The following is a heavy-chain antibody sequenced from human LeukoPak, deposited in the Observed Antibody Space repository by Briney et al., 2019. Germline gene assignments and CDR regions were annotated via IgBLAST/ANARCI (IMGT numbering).Heavy chain of an antibody. CDR2: INPNSGGT. CDR1: GYTFTGYY. V-gene: IGHV1-2*02. D-gene: IGHD3-16*01. Sequence: ASVKVSCKASGYTFTGYYVHWVRQAPGQGLEWMGWINPNSGGTNYAQNFQGRVTMTRDTSISTAYMELSRLRSDDTAVYYCARGMGPLNLYYMDVWGKGTTVTVSS. CDR3: ARGMGPLNLYYMDV. J-gene: IGHJ6*03.